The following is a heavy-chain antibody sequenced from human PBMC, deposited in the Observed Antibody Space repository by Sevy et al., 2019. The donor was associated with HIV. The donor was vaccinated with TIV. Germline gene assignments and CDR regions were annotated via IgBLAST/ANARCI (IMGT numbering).Heavy chain of an antibody. CDR3: ARDPHHCSDRAYGMDV. D-gene: IGHD3-10*02. J-gene: IGHJ6*02. Sequence: SETLSLTCTVSGGSISSYYWSWIRQPAGKGLEWIGRIYTSGSTNYNPSLKSRVTMSVDTSKNQFSLKLSSVTAADTAVYYCARDPHHCSDRAYGMDVWGQGTTVTVSS. CDR2: IYTSGST. V-gene: IGHV4-4*07. CDR1: GGSISSYY.